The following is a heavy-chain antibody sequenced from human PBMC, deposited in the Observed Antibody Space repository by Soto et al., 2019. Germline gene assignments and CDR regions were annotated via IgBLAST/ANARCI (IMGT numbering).Heavy chain of an antibody. J-gene: IGHJ6*02. V-gene: IGHV1-24*01. CDR3: ATGLRFLEWLSYMDV. Sequence: ASVKVSCKVSGYTLTELSMHWVRQAPGKGLEWMGGFDPEDGETIYAQKFQGRVTMTEDTSTDTAYMELSSLRSEDTALYYCATGLRFLEWLSYMDVWGQGTTVTVSS. CDR2: FDPEDGET. CDR1: GYTLTELS. D-gene: IGHD3-3*01.